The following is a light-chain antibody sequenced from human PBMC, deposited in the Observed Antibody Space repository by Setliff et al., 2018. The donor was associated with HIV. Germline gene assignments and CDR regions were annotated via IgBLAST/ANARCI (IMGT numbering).Light chain of an antibody. V-gene: IGLV2-14*03. CDR1: SSDVGGYNY. CDR2: AVS. J-gene: IGLJ1*01. CDR3: SSYASRTPLYV. Sequence: QSALTQPASVSGSPGQSITISCTVTSSDVGGYNYVSWYQQHPGKAPKLMISAVSNRPSGVSNRFSGSKSGNTASLTISGLQAEDEADYYCSSYASRTPLYVFGTGTKVTVL.